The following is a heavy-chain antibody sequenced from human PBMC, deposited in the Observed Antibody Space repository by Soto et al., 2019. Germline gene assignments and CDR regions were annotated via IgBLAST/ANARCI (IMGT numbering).Heavy chain of an antibody. J-gene: IGHJ4*01. CDR1: GFTFGNAW. CDR2: IKSKTNGGTT. V-gene: IGHV3-15*07. CDR3: RSSAYSSIIVACIDV. Sequence: PGGSLRLSSAASGFTFGNAWINGVRQAPGRGLGGVGRIKSKTNGGTTDYAAPVKGRFAISRDDSKNRGYLQMNSLKTEDTAMNYRRSSAYSSIIVACIDVWGQGTLVTVSS. D-gene: IGHD3-10*01.